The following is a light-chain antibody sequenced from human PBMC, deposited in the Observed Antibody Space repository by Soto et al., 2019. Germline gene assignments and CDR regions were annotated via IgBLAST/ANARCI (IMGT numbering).Light chain of an antibody. J-gene: IGKJ5*01. CDR3: QQAISFPIT. CDR1: QGISTY. V-gene: IGKV1-12*01. Sequence: DIQMSQSPSSLSASIGDRVSIPCRASQGISTYLGWYQQKPGKAPKLLIYAASSLQTGVPSRFSGSGSGTDFTLTISSLQPEDFGTYYCQQAISFPITFGQGTRLEIK. CDR2: AAS.